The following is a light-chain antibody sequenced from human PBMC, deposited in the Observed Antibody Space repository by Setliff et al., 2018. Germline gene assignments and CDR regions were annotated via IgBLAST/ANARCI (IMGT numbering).Light chain of an antibody. CDR2: EVT. CDR1: GGLVGGYNY. V-gene: IGLV2-8*01. J-gene: IGLJ1*01. Sequence: QSALAQPPSASGSPGQSVTIACTGTGGLVGGYNYVSWYQQHPGKAPRLIIYEVTKRPSGVPDRFSGPNSGNTASLTVSGLQAEDEADYYCTFYSGSNNFFFGSGTRSPS. CDR3: TFYSGSNNFF.